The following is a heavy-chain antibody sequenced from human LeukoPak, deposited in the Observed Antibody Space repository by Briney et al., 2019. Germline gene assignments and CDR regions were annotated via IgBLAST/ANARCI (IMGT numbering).Heavy chain of an antibody. Sequence: GESLKISCKGSGYSFTNYWIGWVRQMPGEGLEWMGLIYPGDSETRYSPSFQGQVIISVDKSISTAYLQWSSLKASDTAMYYCAIRLAAAGISAFDIWGQGTMVTVSS. J-gene: IGHJ3*02. D-gene: IGHD6-13*01. CDR3: AIRLAAAGISAFDI. CDR2: IYPGDSET. V-gene: IGHV5-51*01. CDR1: GYSFTNYW.